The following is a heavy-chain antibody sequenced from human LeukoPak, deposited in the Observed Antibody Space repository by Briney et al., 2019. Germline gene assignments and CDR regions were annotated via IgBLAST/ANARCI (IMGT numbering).Heavy chain of an antibody. CDR2: IYPDDSDT. CDR3: ARGTYYDSSGYPFDN. Sequence: KVSCKASGYTFTSYAMNWVRQMPGKGLEWMGTIYPDDSDTRYSPSFQGQVTISVDKSISTAYLQWSSLKASDTAMYYCARGTYYDSSGYPFDNWGQGTLVTVSS. D-gene: IGHD3-22*01. CDR1: GYTFTSYA. J-gene: IGHJ4*02. V-gene: IGHV5-51*01.